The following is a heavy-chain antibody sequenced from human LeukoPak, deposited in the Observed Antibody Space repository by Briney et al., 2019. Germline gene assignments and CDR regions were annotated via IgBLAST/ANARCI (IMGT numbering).Heavy chain of an antibody. J-gene: IGHJ3*02. CDR3: ASQFLGYCTNGVCYTPWAFDI. Sequence: SSETLSLTCTVSGGSISSSSYYWGWIRQPPGKGLEWIGSIYYSGSTYYNPSLKSRVTISVDTSKNQFSLKLSSVTAADTAVYYCASQFLGYCTNGVCYTPWAFDIWGQGTMVTVSS. D-gene: IGHD2-8*01. CDR2: IYYSGST. V-gene: IGHV4-39*01. CDR1: GGSISSSSYY.